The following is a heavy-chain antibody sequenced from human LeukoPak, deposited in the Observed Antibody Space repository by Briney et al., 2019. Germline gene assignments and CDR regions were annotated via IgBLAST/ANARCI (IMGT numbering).Heavy chain of an antibody. Sequence: PSETLSLTCAVYGGSFSGYYWSWIRQPPGKGLEWIGEINHSGSTNYNPSLKSRVTISVDTSKNQFSLKLSSVTAADTAVYYCARLQKVAGTCRFDYWGQGTLVTVSS. CDR2: INHSGST. D-gene: IGHD6-19*01. V-gene: IGHV4-34*01. CDR1: GGSFSGYY. CDR3: ARLQKVAGTCRFDY. J-gene: IGHJ4*02.